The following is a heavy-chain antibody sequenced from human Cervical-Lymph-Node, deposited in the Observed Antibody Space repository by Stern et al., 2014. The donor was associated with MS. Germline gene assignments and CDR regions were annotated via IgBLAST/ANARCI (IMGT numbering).Heavy chain of an antibody. J-gene: IGHJ4*02. Sequence: VQLVQSVSELKKPGASVKVSCKASGYTFTHYGINWVRLAPGQGLEWVGWINTNTGIPPYAQAFTGRFVFSFDASVSTAYLHISSLKADDTAIYYCARLRVGNITRDYWGPGTLVTVSS. V-gene: IGHV7-4-1*02. CDR1: GYTFTHYG. CDR2: INTNTGIP. D-gene: IGHD1-26*01. CDR3: ARLRVGNITRDY.